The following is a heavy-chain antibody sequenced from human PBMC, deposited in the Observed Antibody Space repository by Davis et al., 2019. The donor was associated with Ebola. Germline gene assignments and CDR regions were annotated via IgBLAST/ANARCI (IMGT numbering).Heavy chain of an antibody. CDR2: ISWNSGSM. CDR3: ARRADYFDY. J-gene: IGHJ4*02. CDR1: GFTFGDYA. V-gene: IGHV3-9*01. Sequence: SLKISCAASGFTFGDYAMHWVRQAPGKGLEWVSGISWNSGSMGHADSVKGRFTISRDNAKNSLFLQINSLRADDTAVYYCARRADYFDYWGQGTLVTVSA.